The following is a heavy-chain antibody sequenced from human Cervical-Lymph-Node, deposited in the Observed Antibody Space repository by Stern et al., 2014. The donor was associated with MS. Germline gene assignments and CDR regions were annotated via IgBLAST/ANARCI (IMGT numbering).Heavy chain of an antibody. Sequence: VQLVESGGGVVQPGRSLRLSCAASGFTFSSYGMHWVRQAPGKGLEWVAVIWYDGSNKYYADSVKGRFTISRDNSKNTLYLQMNSLRAEDTAVYYCAREETTVVTPEGIDYWGQGTLVTVSS. V-gene: IGHV3-33*01. CDR1: GFTFSSYG. CDR3: AREETTVVTPEGIDY. D-gene: IGHD4-23*01. J-gene: IGHJ4*02. CDR2: IWYDGSNK.